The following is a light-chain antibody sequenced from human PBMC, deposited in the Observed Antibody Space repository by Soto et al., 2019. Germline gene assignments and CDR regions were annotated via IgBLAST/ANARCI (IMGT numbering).Light chain of an antibody. CDR2: EVS. CDR1: SSDVGGYNS. V-gene: IGLV2-8*01. J-gene: IGLJ2*01. CDR3: SSYAGNNIVV. Sequence: QSVLTQPPSATGSPGHSVTISCTGTSSDVGGYNSVSWYQQHPGKAPKLMIYEVSKRPSGVPDRFSGSKSGNTASLTVSGLQAEDEADYYCSSYAGNNIVVFGGGTKVTVL.